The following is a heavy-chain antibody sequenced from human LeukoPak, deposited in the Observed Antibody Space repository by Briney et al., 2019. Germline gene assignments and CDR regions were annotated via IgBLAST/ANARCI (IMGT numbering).Heavy chain of an antibody. CDR2: IYYGGTT. CDR3: ARVIDGVYYERSGYFDI. V-gene: IGHV4-30-4*01. Sequence: PSETLSLTCSVSGGAISSGNHYWSWIRQPPGKDLEWVGYIYYGGTTYYNPSLKSRVSISVDKAKNQFSLKLNSVTAADTAVFYCARVIDGVYYERSGYFDIWGQGALVTVS. D-gene: IGHD3-22*01. CDR1: GGAISSGNHY. J-gene: IGHJ4*02.